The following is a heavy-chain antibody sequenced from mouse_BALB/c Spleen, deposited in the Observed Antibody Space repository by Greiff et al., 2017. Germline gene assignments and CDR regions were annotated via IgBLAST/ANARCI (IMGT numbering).Heavy chain of an antibody. J-gene: IGHJ3*01. CDR1: GFTFSSYA. Sequence: EVKVEESGGGLVKPGGSLKLSCAASGFTFSSYAMSWVRQTPEKRLEWVASISSGGSTYYPDSVKGRFTISRDNARNILYLQMSSLRSEDTAMYYCARGGDYAPFAYWGQGTLVTVSA. CDR3: ARGGDYAPFAY. CDR2: ISSGGST. D-gene: IGHD1-1*01. V-gene: IGHV5-6-5*01.